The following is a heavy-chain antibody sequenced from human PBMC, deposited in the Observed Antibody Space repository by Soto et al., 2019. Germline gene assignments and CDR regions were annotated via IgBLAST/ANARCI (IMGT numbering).Heavy chain of an antibody. D-gene: IGHD6-6*01. J-gene: IGHJ5*02. CDR3: ARQSSIAARGRFDP. V-gene: IGHV4-59*01. CDR2: IYYSGST. CDR1: GGSISSYY. Sequence: PSETLSLTCTVSGGSISSYYWSWIRQPPGKGLEWIGYIYYSGSTNYNPSLKSRVTISVDTSKNQFSLKLSSVTAADTAVYYCARQSSIAARGRFDPWGQETLVTVSS.